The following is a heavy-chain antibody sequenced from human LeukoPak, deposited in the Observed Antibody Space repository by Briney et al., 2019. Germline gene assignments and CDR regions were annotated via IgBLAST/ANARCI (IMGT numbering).Heavy chain of an antibody. Sequence: SETLSLTCTVSGGSISSSSYYWGWIRQPPGKGLEWIGSIYYSGSTYYNPSLKSRVTISVDTSKNQFSLKLSSVTAADTAVYYCARGVTIFGVVIIMGDKYYFDYWGQGTLVTVSS. J-gene: IGHJ4*02. CDR3: ARGVTIFGVVIIMGDKYYFDY. CDR2: IYYSGST. V-gene: IGHV4-39*07. CDR1: GGSISSSSYY. D-gene: IGHD3-3*01.